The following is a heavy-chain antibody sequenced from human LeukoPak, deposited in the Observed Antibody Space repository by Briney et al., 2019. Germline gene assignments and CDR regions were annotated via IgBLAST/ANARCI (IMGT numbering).Heavy chain of an antibody. D-gene: IGHD5-12*01. CDR1: GFVFSNYA. CDR3: ARVGFSGYDS. V-gene: IGHV3-64*01. Sequence: GGSLRLSCATSGFVFSNYAMNWVRQAPGKGLEYVSAITGDGSTPYYANSVKGRFTISRDSSRNTLYLQMGSLRSEDMAVYYCARVGFSGYDSWGQGTLVTVSS. J-gene: IGHJ5*02. CDR2: ITGDGSTP.